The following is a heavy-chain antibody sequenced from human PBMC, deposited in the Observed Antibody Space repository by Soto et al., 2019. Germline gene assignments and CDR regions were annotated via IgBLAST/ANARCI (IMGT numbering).Heavy chain of an antibody. CDR3: ARDVAADVNGNYYGLDV. V-gene: IGHV3-30-3*01. CDR1: GFTFSTYA. Sequence: QVRLVESGGGVVQPGRSLRLSCAASGFTFSTYAMHWVRQAPGKGLEWVTVISYEGSNKYYADSGKGRFPISRNNSKYTLALQVTGLRAEDTAVYSCARDVAADVNGNYYGLDVWGQGTTVTVSS. J-gene: IGHJ6*02. CDR2: ISYEGSNK. D-gene: IGHD6-13*01.